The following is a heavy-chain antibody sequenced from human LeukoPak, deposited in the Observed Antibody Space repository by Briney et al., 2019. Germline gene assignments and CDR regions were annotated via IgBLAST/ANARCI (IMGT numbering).Heavy chain of an antibody. CDR1: GYTFTDYY. Sequence: ASVKVSCKTSGYTFTDYYMHWVRQAPGQGLEWMGRINPTSGGAIYAQKFQGRVTMTRDTSITTAYVELSRLRSDDTAVYYCARYCSSTSCYTYFDYWGQGTLVTVSS. CDR3: ARYCSSTSCYTYFDY. CDR2: INPTSGGA. J-gene: IGHJ4*02. D-gene: IGHD2-2*02. V-gene: IGHV1-2*06.